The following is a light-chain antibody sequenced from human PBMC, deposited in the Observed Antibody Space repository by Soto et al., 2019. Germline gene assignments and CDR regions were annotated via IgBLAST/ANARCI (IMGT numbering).Light chain of an antibody. Sequence: EIVLTQSPATLSLSPGEIATLSCSASQSVSNNYLAWYQQKPGQAPRLLIYGASSRATGIPDRFSGSGSGTDFTLTISRLEPEDFAVYYCQQYGSSPPITFGQGTRLEIK. CDR3: QQYGSSPPIT. J-gene: IGKJ5*01. CDR2: GAS. CDR1: QSVSNNY. V-gene: IGKV3-20*01.